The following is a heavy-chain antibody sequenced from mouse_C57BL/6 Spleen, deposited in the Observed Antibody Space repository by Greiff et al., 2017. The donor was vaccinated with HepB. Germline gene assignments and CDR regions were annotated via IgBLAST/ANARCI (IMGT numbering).Heavy chain of an antibody. J-gene: IGHJ1*03. CDR3: ARDYGSSDWYFDV. CDR2: IHPNSGST. V-gene: IGHV1-64*01. Sequence: VQLKQPGAELVKPGASVKLSCKASGYTFTSYWMHWVKQRPGQGLEWIGMIHPNSGSTNYNEKFKSKATLTVDKSSSTAYMQLSSLTSEDSAVYYCARDYGSSDWYFDVWGTGTTVTVSS. CDR1: GYTFTSYW. D-gene: IGHD1-1*01.